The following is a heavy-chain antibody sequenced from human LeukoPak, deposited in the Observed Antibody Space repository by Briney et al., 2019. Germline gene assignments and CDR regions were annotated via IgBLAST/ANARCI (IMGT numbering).Heavy chain of an antibody. CDR3: ARDGGVWGSYRYRFDY. CDR2: IIPIFGTA. V-gene: IGHV1-69*01. CDR1: GGTFSSYA. Sequence: SVKVSCKASGGTFSSYAISWVRQAPGQGLEWMGGIIPIFGTANYAQKFQGRVTITADESTSTAYMELSSLRFEDTAVYYCARDGGVWGSYRYRFDYWGQGTLVTVSS. D-gene: IGHD3-16*02. J-gene: IGHJ4*02.